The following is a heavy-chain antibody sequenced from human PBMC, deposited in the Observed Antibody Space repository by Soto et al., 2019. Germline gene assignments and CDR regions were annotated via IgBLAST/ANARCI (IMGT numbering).Heavy chain of an antibody. CDR2: INGGAGDT. CDR1: GYIFTSYA. CDR3: ARSPSRMAAETQLDP. J-gene: IGHJ5*02. D-gene: IGHD6-6*01. Sequence: QVQLVQSGAEVRKPGASVKISCKASGYIFTSYAIHWLRQAPGQRLEWMGWINGGAGDTRSSVNFQGRVTFTRDTAATTAFMYLSSLSSADTAIYYCARSPSRMAAETQLDPWGQGTLVTVSS. V-gene: IGHV1-3*01.